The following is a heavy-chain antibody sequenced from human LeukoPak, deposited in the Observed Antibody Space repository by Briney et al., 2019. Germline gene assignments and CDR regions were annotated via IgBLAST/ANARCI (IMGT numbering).Heavy chain of an antibody. Sequence: PGGSQRLSCAASGLTVSSNYMSGVRQAPGRGLEWGLGIGRNSGSIGYAASVKVRFTISRDNAKNSLYLQMNSLRAKDTALYYCAKDNVGSYYDYIDVWGKGTTVTVSS. D-gene: IGHD2-15*01. V-gene: IGHV3-9*01. CDR1: GLTVSSNY. CDR2: IGRNSGSI. J-gene: IGHJ6*03. CDR3: AKDNVGSYYDYIDV.